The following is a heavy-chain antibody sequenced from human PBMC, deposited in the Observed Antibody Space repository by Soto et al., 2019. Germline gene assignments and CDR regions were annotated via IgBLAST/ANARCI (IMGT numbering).Heavy chain of an antibody. V-gene: IGHV3-30-3*01. CDR2: ISYDGNNK. J-gene: IGHJ4*02. D-gene: IGHD3-3*02. CDR1: GFTFSSYA. Sequence: SLRLSCAASGFTFSSYAMHWVRQAPGKGLEWVALISYDGNNKYYADSVKGRFTISRDNSKNTLYLQMNSLIAEDTAVYYCARDPHILSYSDYWGQGTLVTVSS. CDR3: ARDPHILSYSDY.